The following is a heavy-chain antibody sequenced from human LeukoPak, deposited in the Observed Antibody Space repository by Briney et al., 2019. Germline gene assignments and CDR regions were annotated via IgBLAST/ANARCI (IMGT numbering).Heavy chain of an antibody. D-gene: IGHD3-10*02. CDR3: ARLPVPLRYYGMDV. Sequence: GGSLRLSCAASGFTFSSYSMNWFRQAPGRGLEGVYYISSGSSTIYYADSAKGRFTISRDSAKNSLYLQMNSLRAEDTAVYYCARLPVPLRYYGMDVWGQGTTVTVSS. CDR1: GFTFSSYS. CDR2: ISSGSSTI. J-gene: IGHJ6*02. V-gene: IGHV3-48*04.